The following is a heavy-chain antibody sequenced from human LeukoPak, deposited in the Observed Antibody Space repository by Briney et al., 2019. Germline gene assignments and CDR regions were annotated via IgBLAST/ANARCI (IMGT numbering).Heavy chain of an antibody. Sequence: SETLSLTCTVSGGSISSGDYYWSWIRQPPGKGLEWIGYIYYSGSTYYNPSLKSRVTISVDTSKNQFSLKLSSVTAADTAVYYCARVGCSSTSRYTNNDAFDIWGQGTMVTVSS. CDR2: IYYSGST. CDR3: ARVGCSSTSRYTNNDAFDI. V-gene: IGHV4-30-4*01. CDR1: GGSISSGDYY. D-gene: IGHD2-2*02. J-gene: IGHJ3*02.